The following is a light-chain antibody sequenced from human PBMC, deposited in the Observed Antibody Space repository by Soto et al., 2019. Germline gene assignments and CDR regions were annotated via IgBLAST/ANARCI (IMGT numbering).Light chain of an antibody. CDR3: LQHNSYPLT. V-gene: IGKV1-17*03. CDR1: QDINNY. Sequence: DIQMTQSPSAMSASVGDRVTITCRASQDINNYLVWFQQKPGTVPKRLIYAASSLQSGVPSRFRGSRSGTEFTLTISSLQPEDFATYYCLQHNSYPLTVGGGTKVEIK. CDR2: AAS. J-gene: IGKJ4*01.